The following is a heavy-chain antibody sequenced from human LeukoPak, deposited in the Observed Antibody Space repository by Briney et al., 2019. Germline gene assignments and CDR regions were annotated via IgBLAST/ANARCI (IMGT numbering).Heavy chain of an antibody. CDR3: AKDQSGWSGYAAPGY. V-gene: IGHV3-30*18. Sequence: GGSLRLSCAVSGFTFSSYGMHWVRQAPGKGLEWVAVISYDGSNKYYADSVKGRFTTSRDNSKNTLYLQMNSLRAEDTAVYYCAKDQSGWSGYAAPGYWGQGTLVTVSA. J-gene: IGHJ4*02. CDR2: ISYDGSNK. CDR1: GFTFSSYG. D-gene: IGHD5-12*01.